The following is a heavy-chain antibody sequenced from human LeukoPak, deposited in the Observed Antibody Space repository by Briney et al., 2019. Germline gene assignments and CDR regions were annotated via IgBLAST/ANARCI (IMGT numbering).Heavy chain of an antibody. CDR2: IYYSESH. Sequence: PSETLSLTCAVSGGSISSYYWSWIWHRPGEGLGCMWYIYYSESHNYIPSLKSRVTISLDTSKHQLSLKLSSVPPADTAVYYSAREEGPGYSSGRYYFDYWGQGTLVTVSS. CDR3: AREEGPGYSSGRYYFDY. CDR1: GGSISSYY. J-gene: IGHJ4*02. V-gene: IGHV4-59*01. D-gene: IGHD6-19*01.